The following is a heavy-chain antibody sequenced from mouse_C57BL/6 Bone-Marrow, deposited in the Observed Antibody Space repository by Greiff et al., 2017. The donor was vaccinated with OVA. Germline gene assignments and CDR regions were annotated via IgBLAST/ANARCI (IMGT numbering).Heavy chain of an antibody. J-gene: IGHJ3*01. CDR2: IDPETGGT. CDR1: GYTFTDYE. CDR3: TRGEFPLAY. V-gene: IGHV1-15*01. Sequence: QVQLKQSGAELVRPGASVTLSCKASGYTFTDYEMHWVKQTPGHGLEWIGAIDPETGGTAYNQKFKGKAILTADKSSSTSYLELRSLTSEDSAVYYCTRGEFPLAYWGQGTLVTVSA.